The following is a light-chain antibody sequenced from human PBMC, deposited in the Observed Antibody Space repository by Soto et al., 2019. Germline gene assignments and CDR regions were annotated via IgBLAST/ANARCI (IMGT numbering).Light chain of an antibody. CDR1: QSVSSN. Sequence: EIVMTHSPATLSVSPGERATLSCRASQSVSSNLAWYQQKPGQAPRLLIYGASTRATGIPARFSGSGSGTDFTLTIPRLEPEDFAVYYCLQYGSSVWTFGQGTKVDIK. V-gene: IGKV3-15*01. CDR2: GAS. CDR3: LQYGSSVWT. J-gene: IGKJ1*01.